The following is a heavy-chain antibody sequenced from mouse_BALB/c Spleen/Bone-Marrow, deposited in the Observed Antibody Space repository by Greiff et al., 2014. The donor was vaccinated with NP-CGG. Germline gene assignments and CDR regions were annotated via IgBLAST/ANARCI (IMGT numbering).Heavy chain of an antibody. J-gene: IGHJ3*01. V-gene: IGHV14-3*02. Sequence: VQLQQSGAELVKPGASVKLSCTASGFNIKDTYMHWVKQRPEQGLEWIGRIDPANGNTKYDPKFQGKATITADTSSNTAYLQLSSLTSEDIAVYYCAPYYYGSSQFAYWGQGALVTVSA. CDR3: APYYYGSSQFAY. CDR1: GFNIKDTY. CDR2: IDPANGNT. D-gene: IGHD1-1*01.